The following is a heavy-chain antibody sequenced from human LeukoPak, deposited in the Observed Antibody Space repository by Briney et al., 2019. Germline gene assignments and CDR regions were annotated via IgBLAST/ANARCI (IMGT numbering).Heavy chain of an antibody. CDR3: ARYCSSTSCSKDY. D-gene: IGHD2-2*01. CDR2: ISSSSSYI. CDR1: GFTFSSYA. J-gene: IGHJ4*02. Sequence: GGSLRLSCAASGFTFSSYAMSWVRQAPGKGLEWVSSISSSSSYIYYADSVKGRFTISRDNAKNSLYLQMNSLRAEDTAVYYCARYCSSTSCSKDYWGQGTLVTVSS. V-gene: IGHV3-21*01.